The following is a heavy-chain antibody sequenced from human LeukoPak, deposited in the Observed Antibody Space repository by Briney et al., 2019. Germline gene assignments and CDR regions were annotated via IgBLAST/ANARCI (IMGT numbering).Heavy chain of an antibody. Sequence: GGSLRLSCEASGFTFSSYSMNWVRQAPGKGLEWVSSISGSSSYIYYADSVKGRFTISRDNAKSSLYLHMNSLRAEDTAVYYCAASTKYTAMVDYWGQGTLVTVSS. CDR1: GFTFSSYS. V-gene: IGHV3-21*04. J-gene: IGHJ4*02. CDR2: ISGSSSYI. CDR3: AASTKYTAMVDY. D-gene: IGHD5-18*01.